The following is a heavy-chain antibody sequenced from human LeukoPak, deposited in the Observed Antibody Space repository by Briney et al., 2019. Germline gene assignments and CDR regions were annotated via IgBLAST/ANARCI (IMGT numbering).Heavy chain of an antibody. Sequence: SETLSLTCTVSGGSINRDYWSWIRQAPEKGLEWIGYIYYNGITNYNPSLKSRVTISVDTSKNQFSLRLSSVTAADTAVYYCARAYYDILTGYYPYWYFDLWGRGTLVTVSS. CDR3: ARAYYDILTGYYPYWYFDL. D-gene: IGHD3-9*01. J-gene: IGHJ2*01. CDR2: IYYNGIT. CDR1: GGSINRDY. V-gene: IGHV4-59*08.